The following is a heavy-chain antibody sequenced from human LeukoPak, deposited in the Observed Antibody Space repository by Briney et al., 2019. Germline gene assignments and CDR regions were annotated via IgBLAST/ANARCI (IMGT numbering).Heavy chain of an antibody. CDR2: INPSGGST. D-gene: IGHD3-10*01. CDR1: GYTFTSYY. Sequence: ASVKVSCTASGYTFTSYYMHWVRQAPGQGLEWMGIINPSGGSTSYAQKFQGRVTMTRDTSTSTAYMELSSLRSEDTAVYYCTSTGWLGDAFDIWGQGTMVTVSS. CDR3: TSTGWLGDAFDI. J-gene: IGHJ3*02. V-gene: IGHV1-46*01.